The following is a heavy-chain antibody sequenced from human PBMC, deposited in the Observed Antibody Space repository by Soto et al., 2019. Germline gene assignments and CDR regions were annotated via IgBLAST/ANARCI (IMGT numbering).Heavy chain of an antibody. D-gene: IGHD2-2*01. J-gene: IGHJ3*02. CDR1: SDIFSVDKAS. Sequence: QTLXLTCVVSSDIFSVDKASSDSIRQSPSRCVWWLGRTYYRSSAYNDHAVSVKMRITINPDTSRNQFSLKLKSVTTDDTAVYYCERDQIVVLRAATLLGDFDIWGQGTMVTVSS. CDR3: ERDQIVVLRAATLLGDFDI. CDR2: TYYRSSAYN. V-gene: IGHV6-1*01.